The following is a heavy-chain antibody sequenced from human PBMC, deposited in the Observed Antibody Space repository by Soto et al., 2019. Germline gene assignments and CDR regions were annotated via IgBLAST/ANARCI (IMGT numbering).Heavy chain of an antibody. CDR2: IIPLFGTP. CDR1: GYIFRRHA. J-gene: IGHJ5*02. Sequence: QVHLVQSGAEVKKPGSSVTVSCKASGYIFRRHAISWVRQVPGQGLEWMGAIIPLFGTPNYAQKFKGRVTISADELTSTAYMELRGLRSEDTAVYYCAREGGYTYGLGRGHPFDPWGQGTLVSVPS. D-gene: IGHD5-18*01. V-gene: IGHV1-69*01. CDR3: AREGGYTYGLGRGHPFDP.